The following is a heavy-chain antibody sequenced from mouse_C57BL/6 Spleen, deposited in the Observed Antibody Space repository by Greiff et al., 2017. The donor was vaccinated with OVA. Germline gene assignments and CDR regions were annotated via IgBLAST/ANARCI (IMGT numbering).Heavy chain of an antibody. J-gene: IGHJ4*01. CDR1: GFSLTSYG. CDR2: IWSGGST. Sequence: VQLKQSGPGLVQPSQSLSITCTVSGFSLTSYGVHWVRQSPGKGLEWLGVIWSGGSTDYNAAFISRLSISKDNSKSQVFFKMNSLQADDTAIYYCARKIYYDYLYAMDYWGQGTSVTVSS. V-gene: IGHV2-2*01. CDR3: ARKIYYDYLYAMDY. D-gene: IGHD2-4*01.